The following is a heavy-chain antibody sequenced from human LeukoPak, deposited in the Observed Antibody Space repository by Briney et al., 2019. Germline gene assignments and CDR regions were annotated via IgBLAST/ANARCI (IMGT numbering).Heavy chain of an antibody. CDR1: GFSFDDYG. CDR3: AMGAATGMSDKYFQH. CDR2: LNWNSGRK. V-gene: IGHV3-9*01. D-gene: IGHD1-1*01. J-gene: IGHJ1*01. Sequence: GRSLRLSCAASGFSFDDYGMHWVRQAPGKGLEWVSCLNWNSGRKGYADSVKGRFIISRDNARNSLYLQMNSLRPEDTAFYYCAMGAATGMSDKYFQHWGQGTLVTVSS.